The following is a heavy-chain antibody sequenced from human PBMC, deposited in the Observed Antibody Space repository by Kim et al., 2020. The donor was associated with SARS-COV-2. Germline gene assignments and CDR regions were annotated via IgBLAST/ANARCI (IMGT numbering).Heavy chain of an antibody. V-gene: IGHV3-21*01. J-gene: IGHJ3*02. D-gene: IGHD3-9*01. CDR1: GFTFSSYS. CDR3: ARDHFNYDIYDAFDI. CDR2: ISSSSSYI. Sequence: GGSLRLSCAASGFTFSSYSMNWVRQAPGKGLEWVSSISSSSSYIYYADSVKGRFTISRDNAKNSLYLQMNSLRAEDTAVYYCARDHFNYDIYDAFDIWGQGTMVTVSS.